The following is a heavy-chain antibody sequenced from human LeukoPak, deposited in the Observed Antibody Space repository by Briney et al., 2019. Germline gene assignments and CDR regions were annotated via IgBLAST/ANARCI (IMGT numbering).Heavy chain of an antibody. CDR2: IYTSGST. V-gene: IGHV4-61*02. CDR1: GGSISSGSYY. Sequence: PSETLSLTCTVSGGSISSGSYYWSWIREPAGKALAWIGRIYTSGSTNYNPSLKSRVTMSVDTSKNQFSLKLSSVTAADTAVYYCARDKYYDSSGNWFDPWGQETLVTVSS. CDR3: ARDKYYDSSGNWFDP. J-gene: IGHJ5*02. D-gene: IGHD3-22*01.